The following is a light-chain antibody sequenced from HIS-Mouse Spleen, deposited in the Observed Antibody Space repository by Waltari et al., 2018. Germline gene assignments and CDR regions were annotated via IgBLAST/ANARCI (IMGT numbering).Light chain of an antibody. CDR3: AAWDDSLSGWV. CDR2: RNN. J-gene: IGLJ3*02. Sequence: QSVLTQPPSASGPPGQRVTIPCSGSSSNIGSNYVYWYQKLPGTAPKLLIYRNNQRPSGVPDRFSGSKSGTSASLAISGLRSEDEADYYCAAWDDSLSGWVFGGGTKLTVL. CDR1: SSNIGSNY. V-gene: IGLV1-47*01.